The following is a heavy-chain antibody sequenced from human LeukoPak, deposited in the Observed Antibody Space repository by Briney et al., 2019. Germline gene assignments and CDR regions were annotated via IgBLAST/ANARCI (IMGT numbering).Heavy chain of an antibody. Sequence: GRSLRLSCAASGFTFSSYGMHWVRQAPGKGLEWVAVIWYDGSNKYYADSVKGRFTISRDNSKNTLYLQMNSLRAEDTAVYYCAKDVRAYSYGHGELDYWGQGTLVTVSS. J-gene: IGHJ4*02. V-gene: IGHV3-33*06. D-gene: IGHD5-18*01. CDR3: AKDVRAYSYGHGELDY. CDR1: GFTFSSYG. CDR2: IWYDGSNK.